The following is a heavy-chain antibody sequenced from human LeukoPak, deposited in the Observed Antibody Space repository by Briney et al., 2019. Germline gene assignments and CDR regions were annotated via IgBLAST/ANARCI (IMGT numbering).Heavy chain of an antibody. D-gene: IGHD3-10*01. Sequence: GGSLGLSCAASGFSFSSYWMSWVRQAPGKGLEWVANIKEDGSQKYYVDSVKGRFTISRDNAKNSLYLQMNSLRAEDTAVYYCARDWSDLYGSGRPIDYWGQGTLVTVSS. J-gene: IGHJ4*02. CDR2: IKEDGSQK. V-gene: IGHV3-7*01. CDR1: GFSFSSYW. CDR3: ARDWSDLYGSGRPIDY.